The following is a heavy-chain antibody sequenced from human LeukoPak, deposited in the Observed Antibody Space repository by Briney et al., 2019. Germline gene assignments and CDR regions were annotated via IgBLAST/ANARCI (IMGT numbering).Heavy chain of an antibody. Sequence: GGSLRLSCEASGYTFSNYAMMWIRQAPGKGLEWVSSIGGTTYYADPVRGRFTISRDNSKNILYPQMNNLRAEDTALYYCTKLVDSAPSYWGQGTLVTVSS. J-gene: IGHJ4*02. CDR2: IGGTT. CDR1: GYTFSNYA. CDR3: TKLVDSAPSY. V-gene: IGHV3-23*01. D-gene: IGHD2-15*01.